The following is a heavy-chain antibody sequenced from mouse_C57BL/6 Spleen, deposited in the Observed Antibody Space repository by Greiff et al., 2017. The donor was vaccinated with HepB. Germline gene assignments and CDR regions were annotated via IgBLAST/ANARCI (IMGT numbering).Heavy chain of an antibody. CDR2: IWRGGST. CDR1: GFSLTSYG. J-gene: IGHJ4*01. Sequence: QVQLQQSGPGLVQPSQSLSITCTVSGFSLTSYGVHWVRQSPGKGLEWLGVIWRGGSTDYNAAFISRLSISKDNSKSQVVFKMNSLQADDTAIYYCASIYDGYRYWGQGTSVTVSS. CDR3: ASIYDGYRY. V-gene: IGHV2-2*01. D-gene: IGHD2-3*01.